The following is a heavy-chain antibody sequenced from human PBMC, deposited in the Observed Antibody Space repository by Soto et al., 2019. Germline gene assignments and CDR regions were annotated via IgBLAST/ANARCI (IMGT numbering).Heavy chain of an antibody. CDR2: IWYDGSNK. D-gene: IGHD2-15*01. V-gene: IGHV3-33*01. Sequence: QVQLVESGGGVVQPGRSLRLSCAASGFTFSSYSMHWVRQAPGKGLEWVAAIWYDGSNKYYADSVKGRFTISRDNSKNTVYLQMNSLRAEDTAVYYCASEYCSGGSCYYYGMDVWGQGTMVTVSS. J-gene: IGHJ6*02. CDR1: GFTFSSYS. CDR3: ASEYCSGGSCYYYGMDV.